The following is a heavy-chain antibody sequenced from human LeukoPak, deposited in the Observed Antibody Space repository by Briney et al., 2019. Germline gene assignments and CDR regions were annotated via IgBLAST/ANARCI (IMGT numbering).Heavy chain of an antibody. CDR3: VSSTGQQLVPYDY. CDR2: IYGGAAA. D-gene: IGHD6-13*01. V-gene: IGHV3-66*02. CDR1: GINFSSNY. Sequence: PGGSPRLSCAASGINFSSNYMTWIRQAPGKGLEWVSLIYGGAAAYYAESVRGRFIISRDNSKNTLFLQMNSLRAEDTAVYYCVSSTGQQLVPYDYWGQGTHVTVSS. J-gene: IGHJ4*02.